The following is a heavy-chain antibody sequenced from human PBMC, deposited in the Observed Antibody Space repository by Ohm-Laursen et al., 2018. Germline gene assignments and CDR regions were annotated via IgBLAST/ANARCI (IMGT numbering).Heavy chain of an antibody. CDR3: STDHFS. Sequence: SLRLSCSASGFTVSDSRMSWVRQAPGKGLEYVGRIKSKAAGETREYAEPVKGRFTILRDDSKNTLSLQMNSLKTEDTGVYYCSTDHFSWGQGTLVTVSS. D-gene: IGHD2/OR15-2a*01. CDR1: GFTVSDSR. J-gene: IGHJ5*02. CDR2: IKSKAAGETR. V-gene: IGHV3-15*01.